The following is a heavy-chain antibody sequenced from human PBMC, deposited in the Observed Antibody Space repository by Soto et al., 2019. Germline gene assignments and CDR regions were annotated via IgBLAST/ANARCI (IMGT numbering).Heavy chain of an antibody. Sequence: SETLSLTCTVSGGSISSGDYHSSWIRQPQGKGLVRIGYIYYSGSTYYNPSLKSRVTISVDTSKNQFSLKLSSVTAADTAVYYCARDREDVYCSRTSCRSGRAFDIWGQGTMLTVSS. CDR1: GGSISSGDYH. J-gene: IGHJ3*02. CDR3: ARDREDVYCSRTSCRSGRAFDI. D-gene: IGHD2-2*01. CDR2: IYYSGST. V-gene: IGHV4-30-4*01.